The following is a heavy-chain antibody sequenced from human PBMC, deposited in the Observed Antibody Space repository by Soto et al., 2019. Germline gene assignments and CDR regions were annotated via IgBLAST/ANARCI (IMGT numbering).Heavy chain of an antibody. CDR1: GGSLTSTTYY. D-gene: IGHD6-19*01. CDR2: IYYSGST. J-gene: IGHJ4*02. V-gene: IGHV4-39*01. CDR3: ARQPDFPGIAVSGKGYFDY. Sequence: TSETLSLTCRVSGGSLTSTTYYWAWIRQPPGRGLEWLGSIYYSGSTFYNPSLKSRGTISIDVSKTQFSLKLRAVTAADTAIYYCARQPDFPGIAVSGKGYFDYWVQGTLVTVSS.